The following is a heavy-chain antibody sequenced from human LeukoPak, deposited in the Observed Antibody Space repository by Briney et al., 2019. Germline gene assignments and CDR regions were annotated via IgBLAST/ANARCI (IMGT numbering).Heavy chain of an antibody. Sequence: GGSLRLSCAASGFTFSSYAMSWVRQAPGKGLEWVSAISGSGVATYYADSVKGRFTISRDNSKNTLYLQMNSLRAGDTAVYYRAKGNYDFWSGYPGLSYFDYWGQGTLVTVSS. V-gene: IGHV3-23*01. D-gene: IGHD3-3*01. CDR3: AKGNYDFWSGYPGLSYFDY. CDR2: ISGSGVAT. J-gene: IGHJ4*02. CDR1: GFTFSSYA.